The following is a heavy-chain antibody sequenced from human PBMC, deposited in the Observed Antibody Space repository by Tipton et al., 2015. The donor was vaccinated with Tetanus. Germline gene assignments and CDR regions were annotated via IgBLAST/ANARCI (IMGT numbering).Heavy chain of an antibody. V-gene: IGHV1-2*02. D-gene: IGHD3-10*01. CDR3: ARGTALLWVGELYNYYFDY. Sequence: QLVQSGPEVKKPGASVKVSCKASGYTFTGYYMHWVRQAPGQGLEWMGWINPNSGGTNYAQKFQGRVTITRDTSISTAYMELSRLRSDDAAEYCCARGTALLWVGELYNYYFDYGGQAPLVAVSS. CDR2: INPNSGGT. J-gene: IGHJ4*02. CDR1: GYTFTGYY.